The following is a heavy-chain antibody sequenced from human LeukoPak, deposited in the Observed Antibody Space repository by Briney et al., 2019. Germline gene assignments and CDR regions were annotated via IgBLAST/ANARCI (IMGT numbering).Heavy chain of an antibody. V-gene: IGHV3-33*01. D-gene: IGHD4-17*01. Sequence: PGGSLRLSCAASGFTSSSYGMHWVRQAPGKGLEWVAVIWYDGSNKYYADSVKGRFTISRDNSKNTLYLQMNSLRAEDTAVYYCARDAGQQRVRYYFDYWGQGTLVTVSS. CDR1: GFTSSSYG. CDR3: ARDAGQQRVRYYFDY. J-gene: IGHJ4*02. CDR2: IWYDGSNK.